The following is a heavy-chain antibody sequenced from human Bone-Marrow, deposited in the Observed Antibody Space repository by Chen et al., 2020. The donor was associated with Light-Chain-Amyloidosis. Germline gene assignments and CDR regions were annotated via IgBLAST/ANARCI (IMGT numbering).Heavy chain of an antibody. J-gene: IGHJ6*03. Sequence: EVQLVESGGGLVQPGGSLRLSCAASGFTFSTYAMHWVRQAPGKGLEYVSAITDNGGTTYYANSVKGRFTISRDNSKNTLYLQMNSLRAEDTAVYYCAKSDRPPSLYYYYYYMDVWGKGTTVTVSS. CDR1: GFTFSTYA. V-gene: IGHV3-64*01. CDR3: AKSDRPPSLYYYYYYMDV. D-gene: IGHD6-6*01. CDR2: ITDNGGTT.